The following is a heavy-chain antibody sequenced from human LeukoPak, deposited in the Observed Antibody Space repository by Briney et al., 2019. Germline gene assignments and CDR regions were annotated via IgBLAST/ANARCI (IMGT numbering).Heavy chain of an antibody. CDR1: GGSISSSSYH. CDR2: IYYSGST. V-gene: IGHV4-39*07. J-gene: IGHJ4*02. D-gene: IGHD3-3*01. CDR3: AREITIFGVVITPHFDY. Sequence: SETLSLTCTVSGGSISSSSYHWGWIRQPPGKGLEWIGSIYYSGSTYYNPSLKSRVTISVDTSKNQFSLKLSSVTAADTAVYYCAREITIFGVVITPHFDYWGQGTLVTVSS.